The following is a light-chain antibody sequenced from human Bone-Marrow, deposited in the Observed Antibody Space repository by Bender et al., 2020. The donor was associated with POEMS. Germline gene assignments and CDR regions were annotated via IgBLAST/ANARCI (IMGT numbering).Light chain of an antibody. CDR3: SSYDATTTLFV. J-gene: IGLJ1*01. Sequence: QSALTQPASVSASPGQSITISFTGTGSDVGGYNYVSWYQQHPGKAPKLILSDVSNRPSGISFRFSGSKSGNTASLTISGLQAEDEADYYCSSYDATTTLFVFGSGTKVSVL. CDR2: DVS. V-gene: IGLV2-14*01. CDR1: GSDVGGYNY.